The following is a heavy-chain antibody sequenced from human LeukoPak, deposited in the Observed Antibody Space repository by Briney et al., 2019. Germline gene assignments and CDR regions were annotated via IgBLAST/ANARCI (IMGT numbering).Heavy chain of an antibody. Sequence: GASVKVSCKASGYTFTGYYMHWVRQAPGQGLEWMGWINPKSGGTNYAQKFQGRVTLTSDTSITTAYMELSSLRSDDTAVYYCARDRPGYSSWFDPWGQGTLVTVSS. CDR1: GYTFTGYY. CDR3: ARDRPGYSSWFDP. CDR2: INPKSGGT. D-gene: IGHD6-19*01. V-gene: IGHV1-2*02. J-gene: IGHJ5*02.